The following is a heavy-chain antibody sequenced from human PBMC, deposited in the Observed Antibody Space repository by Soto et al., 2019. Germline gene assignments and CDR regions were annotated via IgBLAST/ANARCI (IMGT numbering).Heavy chain of an antibody. D-gene: IGHD6-19*01. J-gene: IGHJ6*02. Sequence: GGSLRLSCAASGFTFSSYGMHWVRQAPGKGLEWVAVISYDGSNKYYADSVKGRFTISRDNSKNTLYLQMNSLRAEDTAVYYCAKDQTSGYSSGWSFYYYYGMDVWGQGTTVTVSS. CDR3: AKDQTSGYSSGWSFYYYYGMDV. CDR1: GFTFSSYG. CDR2: ISYDGSNK. V-gene: IGHV3-30*18.